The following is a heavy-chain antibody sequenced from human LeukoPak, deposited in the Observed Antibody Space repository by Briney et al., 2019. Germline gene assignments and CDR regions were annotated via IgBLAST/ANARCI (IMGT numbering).Heavy chain of an antibody. J-gene: IGHJ4*02. Sequence: GRSLRLSCAASGFTFSSYAMHWVRQAPGKGLEWVAVISYDGSNKYYADSVKGRFTISRDNSKNTLYLQMNSLRAEDTAVYYCAKDQDYYDSSGLDYWGQGTLVTVSS. CDR1: GFTFSSYA. D-gene: IGHD3-22*01. CDR3: AKDQDYYDSSGLDY. CDR2: ISYDGSNK. V-gene: IGHV3-30*04.